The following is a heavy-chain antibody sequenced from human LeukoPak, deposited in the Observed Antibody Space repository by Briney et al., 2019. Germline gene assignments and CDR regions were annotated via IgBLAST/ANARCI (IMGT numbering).Heavy chain of an antibody. D-gene: IGHD1-26*01. Sequence: GGSLRLSCAASGFTFSSYAMSWVRQAPGKGLEWVSAISGSGGSTYYADSVKGRFTISRDNSKNTLYLQTNSLRAEDTAVYYCAKDKGPIIVGARFDPWGQGTLVTVSS. V-gene: IGHV3-23*01. CDR2: ISGSGGST. CDR1: GFTFSSYA. J-gene: IGHJ5*02. CDR3: AKDKGPIIVGARFDP.